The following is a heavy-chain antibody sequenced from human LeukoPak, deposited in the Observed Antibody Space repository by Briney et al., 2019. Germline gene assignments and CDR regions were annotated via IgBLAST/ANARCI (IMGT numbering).Heavy chain of an antibody. CDR2: ISSSSSYI. J-gene: IGHJ4*02. CDR3: ARGSVDNFDY. CDR1: GFTFSSYS. D-gene: IGHD3/OR15-3a*01. V-gene: IGHV3-21*01. Sequence: AGGSLRLSCAASGFTFSSYSMNWVRQAPGKGLEWVSSISSSSSYIYYTDSVKGRFTLSRDNAKKSLYLQMNSLRAEDTAVYYCARGSVDNFDYWGQGTLVTVSS.